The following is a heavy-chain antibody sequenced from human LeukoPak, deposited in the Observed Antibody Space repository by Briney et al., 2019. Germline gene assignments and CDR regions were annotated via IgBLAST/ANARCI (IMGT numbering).Heavy chain of an antibody. J-gene: IGHJ4*02. V-gene: IGHV1-46*01. CDR3: ARDEAEMGQDY. Sequence: ASVKVSCKASGYTFASYYMHWVRQAPGQGLEWMGIINPSGGSTSYAQKFQGRVTMTRDTSTSTVYMELSSLRSEDTAVYYCARDEAEMGQDYWGQGTLVTVSS. CDR1: GYTFASYY. CDR2: INPSGGST. D-gene: IGHD5-24*01.